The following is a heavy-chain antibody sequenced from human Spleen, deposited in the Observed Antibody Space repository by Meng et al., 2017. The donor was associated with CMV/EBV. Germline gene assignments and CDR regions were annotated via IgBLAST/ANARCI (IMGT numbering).Heavy chain of an antibody. D-gene: IGHD3-3*01. CDR2: MNPNSGNT. J-gene: IGHJ5*02. V-gene: IGHV1-8*03. CDR3: ARDVNDFWSGSNWLDP. CDR1: GYTFTSYD. Sequence: ASVKVSCKASGYTFTSYDINWVRQATGQGLEWMGWMNPNSGNTGYAQKFQGRVTITRNTSISTAYMELSSLRSEDTAVYYCARDVNDFWSGSNWLDPWGQGTLVTVSS.